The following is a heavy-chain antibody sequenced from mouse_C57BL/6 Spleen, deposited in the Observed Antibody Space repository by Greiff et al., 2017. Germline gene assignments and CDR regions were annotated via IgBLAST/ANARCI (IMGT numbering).Heavy chain of an antibody. CDR3: ARDLPAYAMDY. D-gene: IGHD2-1*01. V-gene: IGHV5-16*01. J-gene: IGHJ4*01. CDR1: GFTFSDYY. CDR2: INYDGSST. Sequence: VQLKESEGGLVQPGSSMKLSCTASGFTFSDYYMAWVRQVPEKGLEWVANINYDGSSTYYLDSLKSRFIISRDNAKNILYLQMSSLKSEDTATYYCARDLPAYAMDYWGQGTSVTVSS.